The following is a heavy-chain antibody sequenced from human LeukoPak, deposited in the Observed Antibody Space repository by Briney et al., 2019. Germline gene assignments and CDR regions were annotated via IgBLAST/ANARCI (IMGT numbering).Heavy chain of an antibody. J-gene: IGHJ3*02. V-gene: IGHV4-39*07. CDR3: ARGFDAHNAFDI. CDR1: GGSNSSSGYY. D-gene: IGHD3-9*01. CDR2: INHSGST. Sequence: SETLSLTCTVSGGSNSSSGYYWSWIRQPPGKGLEWIGEINHSGSTNYNPSLKSRVTISVDTSKNQFSLKLSSVTAADTAVYYCARGFDAHNAFDIWGQGTMVTVSS.